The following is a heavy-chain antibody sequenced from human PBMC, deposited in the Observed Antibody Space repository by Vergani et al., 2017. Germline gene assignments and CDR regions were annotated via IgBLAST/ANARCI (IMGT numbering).Heavy chain of an antibody. J-gene: IGHJ4*02. V-gene: IGHV1-24*01. D-gene: IGHD3-22*01. Sequence: QVQLVQSGAEVKKPGASVKVSCKVSGYTLTELSMHWVRQAPGKGLEWMGGFDPEDGETIYAQKFQVRVTMTEDTSTDTAYMELSSLRSEDTAVYYCATEAYYYDSSGYYFDYWGQGTLVTVSS. CDR1: GYTLTELS. CDR3: ATEAYYYDSSGYYFDY. CDR2: FDPEDGET.